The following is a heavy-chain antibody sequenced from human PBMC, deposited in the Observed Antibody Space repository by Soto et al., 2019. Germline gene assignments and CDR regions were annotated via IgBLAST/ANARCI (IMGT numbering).Heavy chain of an antibody. V-gene: IGHV4-61*01. J-gene: IGHJ5*02. Sequence: QVQLQESGPGLVKPSETLSLTCTVSGGSVSSASYYWSWIRQTPGKGLEWIAYVYYTGSTNYNASLKRRVTISLDTSKSQFSLKLTSVTAADTAVYYCARTGFCSGGSCYFNWFDPWGQGTLVTVSS. D-gene: IGHD2-15*01. CDR2: VYYTGST. CDR3: ARTGFCSGGSCYFNWFDP. CDR1: GGSVSSASYY.